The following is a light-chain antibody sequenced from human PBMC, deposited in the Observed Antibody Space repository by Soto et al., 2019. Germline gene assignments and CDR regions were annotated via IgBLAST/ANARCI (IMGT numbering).Light chain of an antibody. CDR1: RNDVGGFSY. J-gene: IGLJ1*01. CDR2: EVT. Sequence: QSVLTQPPSASGSLGQSVSISCTGTRNDVGGFSYVSWYQQHPGKSPKLLIYEVTKRPSGVPDRFSGSKSGNTASLTVSGLQAEDEADYYCTSYAYYNSEVFGTGTKLNVL. CDR3: TSYAYYNSEV. V-gene: IGLV2-8*01.